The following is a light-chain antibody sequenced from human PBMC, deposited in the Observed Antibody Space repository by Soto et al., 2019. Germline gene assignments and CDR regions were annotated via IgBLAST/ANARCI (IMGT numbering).Light chain of an antibody. Sequence: ALAHPASVSGSPGQSITISCTGTSSDVGGYNYVSWYQQHPGKAPKLMIYEVSNRPSGVSNRFSGSKSGNTASLTISGLQAEDEADYYCSSYTSSSSYVFGTGTKVTVL. J-gene: IGLJ1*01. CDR3: SSYTSSSSYV. V-gene: IGLV2-14*01. CDR1: SSDVGGYNY. CDR2: EVS.